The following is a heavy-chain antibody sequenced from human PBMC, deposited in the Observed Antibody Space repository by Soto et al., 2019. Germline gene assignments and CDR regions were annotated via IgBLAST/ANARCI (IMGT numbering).Heavy chain of an antibody. J-gene: IGHJ4*02. D-gene: IGHD3-22*01. CDR2: VSPIFSTA. CDR1: VITFSSYA. CDR3: AARSSGYYLRNFDY. Sequence: SVKGSCPASVITFSSYAISWVRQPAGQGLEWMGAVSPIFSTAHCAQKFQRRVTITADKSTSTAHLELSSLRSEATAVYYSAARSSGYYLRNFDYWGQGTLVTVSS. V-gene: IGHV1-69*06.